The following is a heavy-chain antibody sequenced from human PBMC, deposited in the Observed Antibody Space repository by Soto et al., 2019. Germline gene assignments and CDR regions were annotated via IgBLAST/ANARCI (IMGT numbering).Heavy chain of an antibody. CDR3: AKSQERGGNDFKVDQ. CDR1: GFTFSSYG. CDR2: ISDDGSTK. J-gene: IGHJ4*02. Sequence: QVQLVESGGGMVQPGRSLRLSCAASGFTFSSYGMHWVRQAPGKRLEWVAIISDDGSTKHYVDSVKGRFTVSRDNSKNTLYVELHSLRPEDTAVYYCAKSQERGGNDFKVDQWGRGTLVTVSS. V-gene: IGHV3-30*18. D-gene: IGHD5-12*01.